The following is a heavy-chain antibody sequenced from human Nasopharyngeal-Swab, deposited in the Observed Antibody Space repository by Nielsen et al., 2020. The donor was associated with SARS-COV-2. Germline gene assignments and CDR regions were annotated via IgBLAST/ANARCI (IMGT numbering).Heavy chain of an antibody. D-gene: IGHD3-10*01. CDR1: GFTFSSYA. Sequence: GESLKISCAASGFTFSSYAMSWVRQAPGKGLEWVSAISGSGGSTYYADSVKGRFTISRDNSKNTLYLQMNSLRAEDTAVYYCAKDSGLMVRGVGMDVWGQGTTVTVSS. J-gene: IGHJ6*02. CDR3: AKDSGLMVRGVGMDV. CDR2: ISGSGGST. V-gene: IGHV3-23*01.